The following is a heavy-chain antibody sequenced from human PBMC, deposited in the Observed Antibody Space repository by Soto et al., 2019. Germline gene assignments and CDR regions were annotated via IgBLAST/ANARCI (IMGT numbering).Heavy chain of an antibody. CDR2: LWDDGRRD. Sequence: QVQLVESGGGVVQPGGSLRLSCAASGFSVSTHVVHWVRQAPGKGLEWVAVLWDDGRRDYYAESVKGRFTISRDNSKNTMYLQMNSLRAEDTAVYYCARVPRYDTWYFDYWGQGTLATVSS. CDR1: GFSVSTHV. V-gene: IGHV3-33*01. J-gene: IGHJ4*02. D-gene: IGHD3-22*01. CDR3: ARVPRYDTWYFDY.